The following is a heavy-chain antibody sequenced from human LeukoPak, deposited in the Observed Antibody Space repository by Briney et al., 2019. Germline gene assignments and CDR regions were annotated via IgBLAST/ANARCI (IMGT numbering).Heavy chain of an antibody. V-gene: IGHV3-73*01. J-gene: IGHJ6*03. CDR2: IRSKANSYAT. Sequence: PGGSLRLSCAASGFTFSGSAMHWVRQASGKGLEWVGRIRSKANSYATAYAASVKGRFTISRDDSKNTAYLQMNSLKTEDTAVYYCTRHESFYSYGYWDGYYYYMDVWGKGTTVTVSS. CDR3: TRHESFYSYGYWDGYYYYMDV. CDR1: GFTFSGSA. D-gene: IGHD5-18*01.